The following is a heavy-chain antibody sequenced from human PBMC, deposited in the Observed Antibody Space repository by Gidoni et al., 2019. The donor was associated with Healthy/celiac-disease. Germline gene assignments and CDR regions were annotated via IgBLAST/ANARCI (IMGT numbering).Heavy chain of an antibody. J-gene: IGHJ6*02. V-gene: IGHV3-48*02. CDR3: ARDYGDILTGRVYYYGMDV. CDR1: GFTFSSYS. CDR2: ISSSSSTI. Sequence: EVQLVESGGGLVQPGGSLRLSCAASGFTFSSYSMNWVRQAPGKGLEWVSYISSSSSTIYYADSVKGRFTISRDNAKNSLYLQMNSLRDEDTAVYYCARDYGDILTGRVYYYGMDVWGQGTTVTVSS. D-gene: IGHD3-9*01.